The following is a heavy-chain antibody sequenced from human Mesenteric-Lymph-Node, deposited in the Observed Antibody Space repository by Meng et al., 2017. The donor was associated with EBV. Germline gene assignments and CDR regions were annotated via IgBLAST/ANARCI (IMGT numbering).Heavy chain of an antibody. CDR2: INAGNGNT. V-gene: IGHV1-3*01. CDR1: GYTFPNNN. J-gene: IGHJ4*02. Sequence: QVPLCQPGSELKKPGASVKVSCKASGYTFPNNNIYWVRQAPGQALEWMGWINAGNGNTQYSQKFQGRVTVTRDTSASTAYMELSSLRSEDTALYYCARAFYGGYGVHFDYWGQGTLVTVSS. D-gene: IGHD4-17*01. CDR3: ARAFYGGYGVHFDY.